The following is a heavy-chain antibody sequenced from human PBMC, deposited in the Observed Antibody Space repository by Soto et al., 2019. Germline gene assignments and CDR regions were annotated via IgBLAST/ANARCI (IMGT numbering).Heavy chain of an antibody. CDR3: ARDYSSSLSYYYYMDV. CDR2: IYSGGST. CDR1: GFTVSSNY. Sequence: GGSLRLSCAASGFTVSSNYMSWVRQAPGKGLEWVSVIYSGGSTYYADSVKGRFTISRDNSKNTLYLQMNSLRAEDTAVYYCARDYSSSLSYYYYMDVWGKGTTVTVSS. D-gene: IGHD6-6*01. V-gene: IGHV3-66*01. J-gene: IGHJ6*03.